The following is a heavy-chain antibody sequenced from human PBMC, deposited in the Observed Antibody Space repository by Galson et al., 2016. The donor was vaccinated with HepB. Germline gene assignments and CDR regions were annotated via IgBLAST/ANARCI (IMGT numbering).Heavy chain of an antibody. CDR1: GFTFSSYG. J-gene: IGHJ6*02. V-gene: IGHV3-30*18. Sequence: SLRLSCAASGFTFSSYGMHWVRQAPGKGLEWVAVISSEGRHKYYADSVKGRFAISRDNSKNSLYLQMNSLRAEDTNVYYCAKGFRSRVMHVWGQGTTVTVFS. D-gene: IGHD3-3*01. CDR2: ISSEGRHK. CDR3: AKGFRSRVMHV.